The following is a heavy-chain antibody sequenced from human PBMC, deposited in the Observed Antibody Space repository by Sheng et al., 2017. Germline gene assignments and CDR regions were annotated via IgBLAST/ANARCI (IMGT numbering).Heavy chain of an antibody. V-gene: IGHV4-31*11. CDR2: IYYSGNP. Sequence: QVQLQESGPGLVKPSQTLSLTCAVSGDSISSGGYYWSWIRQHPGKGLEWIGYIYYSGNPNYNPSLKSRVTISVDMSKNQCSLKLSSMTAADTAIYFCARSVISMVRGIRYFDNWGQGTQVTVSP. CDR3: ARSVISMVRGIRYFDN. CDR1: GDSISSGGYY. J-gene: IGHJ4*02. D-gene: IGHD3-10*01.